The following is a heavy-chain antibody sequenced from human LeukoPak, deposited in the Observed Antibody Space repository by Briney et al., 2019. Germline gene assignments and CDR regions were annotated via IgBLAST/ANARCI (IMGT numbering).Heavy chain of an antibody. J-gene: IGHJ6*02. D-gene: IGHD3-3*01. CDR1: GFTLSSYS. CDR2: ISSSSSTI. Sequence: GGSLRLSCAASGFTLSSYSMNWVRQAPGKGLEWVSYISSSSSTIYYADSVKGRFTISRDNAKNSLYLQMNSLRAEDTAVYYCARDLARRFPYGMDVWGQGTTVTVSS. V-gene: IGHV3-48*01. CDR3: ARDLARRFPYGMDV.